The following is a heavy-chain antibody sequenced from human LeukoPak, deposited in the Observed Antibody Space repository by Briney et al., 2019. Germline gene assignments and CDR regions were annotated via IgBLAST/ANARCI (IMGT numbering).Heavy chain of an antibody. Sequence: GGSLRLSCAASGFTFSSYAMSWVRQAPGKGLEWVSAISGSGGSTYYADSVKGRFTISRDNSKNTLYLQMNSLRAEDTAVYYCAKTSYDYVWGSPPGDYWGQGTLVTVSS. J-gene: IGHJ4*02. V-gene: IGHV3-23*01. D-gene: IGHD3-16*01. CDR2: ISGSGGST. CDR3: AKTSYDYVWGSPPGDY. CDR1: GFTFSSYA.